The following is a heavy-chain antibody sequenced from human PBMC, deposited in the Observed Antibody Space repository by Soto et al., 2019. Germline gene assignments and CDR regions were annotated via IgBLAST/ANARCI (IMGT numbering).Heavy chain of an antibody. Sequence: QVQLQQWGAGLLKPSETLSLTCAVYGGSFSGYYWSWIRQPPGKGLEWIGEINHSGSTNYNPSLQSRVTISVDTSKNQFSLKLSSVTAADTAVYYCARGRKWIQLWPGNDAFDIWGQGTMVTVSS. D-gene: IGHD5-18*01. CDR1: GGSFSGYY. CDR3: ARGRKWIQLWPGNDAFDI. V-gene: IGHV4-34*01. J-gene: IGHJ3*02. CDR2: INHSGST.